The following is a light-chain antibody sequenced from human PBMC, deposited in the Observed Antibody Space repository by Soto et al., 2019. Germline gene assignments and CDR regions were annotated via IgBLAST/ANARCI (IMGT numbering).Light chain of an antibody. CDR1: SSDVGTYDY. CDR3: CSDAGGHSVV. J-gene: IGLJ2*01. V-gene: IGLV2-11*01. CDR2: DVN. Sequence: QSALTQPRSVSGSPGQSVTISCTGTSSDVGTYDYVSWYQQHPGKAPKVMIYDVNKRPSGVPDRFSGSKSGNTASLTISGLQAEDEADYYCCSDAGGHSVVFGGGTKLPVL.